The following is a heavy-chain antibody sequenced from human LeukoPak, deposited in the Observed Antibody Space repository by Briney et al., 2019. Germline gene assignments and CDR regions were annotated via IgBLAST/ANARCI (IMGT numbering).Heavy chain of an antibody. D-gene: IGHD6-19*01. J-gene: IGHJ4*02. V-gene: IGHV3-7*01. CDR1: GFTFSNHY. Sequence: GGSLRLSCAASGFTFSNHYMRWIRQAPGKGLEWVANINEDGSNKWHLGSVKGRFTVSRDNARNALYLQMNSLRVEDTAVYYCTRVIVAVPGYFDYFDFWGQGALVTVSS. CDR3: TRVIVAVPGYFDYFDF. CDR2: INEDGSNK.